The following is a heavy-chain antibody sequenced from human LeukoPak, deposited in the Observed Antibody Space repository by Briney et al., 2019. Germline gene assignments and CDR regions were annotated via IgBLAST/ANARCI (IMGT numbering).Heavy chain of an antibody. CDR3: ARAYYYGSGSHPYYYYGMDV. CDR2: IIPIFGTA. D-gene: IGHD3-10*01. V-gene: IGHV1-69*13. J-gene: IGHJ6*02. Sequence: SVKVSCKASGGTFSSYAISWVRQAPGQGLEWMGGIIPIFGTANYAQKFQGRVTITADESTSTAYMELSSLRSEDTAVYYCARAYYYGSGSHPYYYYGMDVWGQGTTVTVSS. CDR1: GGTFSSYA.